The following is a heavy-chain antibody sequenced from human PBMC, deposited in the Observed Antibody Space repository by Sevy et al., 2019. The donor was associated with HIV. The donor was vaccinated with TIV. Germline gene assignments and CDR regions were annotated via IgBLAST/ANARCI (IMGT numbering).Heavy chain of an antibody. Sequence: GGSLRLSCAASGFTFSNAWMSWVRQAPGKGLEWVGRKSKTDGGTTDYAAPVKGRFTISRDDSKNTLYLQMNSLKTQDTAIYYCTTDSKKRGLFALLDYWGQGTLVTVSS. CDR3: TTDSKKRGLFALLDY. CDR1: GFTFSNAW. CDR2: KSKTDGGTT. J-gene: IGHJ4*02. V-gene: IGHV3-15*01. D-gene: IGHD3-10*01.